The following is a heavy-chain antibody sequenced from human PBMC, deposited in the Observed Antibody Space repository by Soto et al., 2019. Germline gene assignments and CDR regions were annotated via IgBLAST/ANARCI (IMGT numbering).Heavy chain of an antibody. CDR3: ARPDSSSWYVLGLPGGLAYDYYYYGMDV. CDR1: GGTFSSYA. D-gene: IGHD6-13*01. J-gene: IGHJ6*02. Sequence: QVQLVQSGAEVKKPGSSVKVSCKASGGTFSSYAISWVRQAPGQGLEWMGGIIPIFGTANYAQKFQGRVTITADESTSTAYMELSSLRSEDTAVYYCARPDSSSWYVLGLPGGLAYDYYYYGMDVWGQGTTVTVSS. V-gene: IGHV1-69*01. CDR2: IIPIFGTA.